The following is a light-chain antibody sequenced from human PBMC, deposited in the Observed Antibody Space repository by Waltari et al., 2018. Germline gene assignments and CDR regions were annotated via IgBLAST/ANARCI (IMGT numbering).Light chain of an antibody. V-gene: IGLV2-14*03. CDR2: DVT. CDR3: SSYTSDSTIV. J-gene: IGLJ3*02. CDR1: GRDVGNYNS. Sequence: QSALTQPASVSGSPGQSITISCIGTGRDVGNYNSVSWYQCHPGQAPNLMIYDVTERPSGVSDRFSGSKSGNTASLTISGLQTEDEAFYYCSSYTSDSTIVFGGGTRLTVL.